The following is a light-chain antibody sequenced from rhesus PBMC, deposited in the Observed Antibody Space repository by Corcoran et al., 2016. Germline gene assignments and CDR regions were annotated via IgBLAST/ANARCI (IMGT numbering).Light chain of an antibody. V-gene: IGLV2-32*02. J-gene: IGLJ1*01. Sequence: QAALTQPRSVSGSPGQSVTISCTGTSSDIGNYNFVSWYQNLPGTAPKLMIYEVTKRPAGVSDRFSGSKSGNTASLTISGLQAADESVYFCGSHAGSLSFYNFGGGARLTVL. CDR1: SSDIGNYNF. CDR3: GSHAGSLSFYN. CDR2: EVT.